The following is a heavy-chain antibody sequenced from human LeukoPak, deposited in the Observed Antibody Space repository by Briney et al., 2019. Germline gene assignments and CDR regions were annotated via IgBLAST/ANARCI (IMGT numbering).Heavy chain of an antibody. J-gene: IGHJ1*01. Sequence: PGGSLRLSCAASGFTFSSYSMNWVRQAPGKGLEWVSSISSSSSYIYYADSVKGRFTISRDNAKNSLYLQMNSLRAEDTAVYYCARDQRGVLYFQHWGQGTLVTVSS. CDR3: ARDQRGVLYFQH. CDR1: GFTFSSYS. V-gene: IGHV3-21*01. CDR2: ISSSSSYI. D-gene: IGHD4/OR15-4a*01.